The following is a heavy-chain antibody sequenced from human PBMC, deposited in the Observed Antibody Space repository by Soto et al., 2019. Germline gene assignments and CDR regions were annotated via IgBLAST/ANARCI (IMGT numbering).Heavy chain of an antibody. Sequence: QEQLVQSGAEVKKPGASVKVSCKASGYTFTSYDINWVRQATGQGLEWMGWMNPNSGDTGYAQNFQGRVTMTRNTSITTAYMELSGLRSEDTAVYYCARVWSFYDFWSCGTLNSRYYYYLDVWGKGTTVTVSS. V-gene: IGHV1-8*01. CDR1: GYTFTSYD. CDR2: MNPNSGDT. D-gene: IGHD3-3*01. CDR3: ARVWSFYDFWSCGTLNSRYYYYLDV. J-gene: IGHJ6*03.